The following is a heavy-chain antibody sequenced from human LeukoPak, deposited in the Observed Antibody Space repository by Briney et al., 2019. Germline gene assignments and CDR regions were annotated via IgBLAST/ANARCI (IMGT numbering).Heavy chain of an antibody. J-gene: IGHJ4*01. CDR2: LSGSGITT. Sequence: PGGSLRLSCAASGFTFSNSAMSWVRQAPGKGLEWGSTLSGSGITTYYADSVKGRFTISRDNSKNTLYLQMNSLRAEDTAVYYCAKGIYSSGWSYFDYWGHGTLVIVSS. CDR3: AKGIYSSGWSYFDY. V-gene: IGHV3-23*01. CDR1: GFTFSNSA. D-gene: IGHD6-19*01.